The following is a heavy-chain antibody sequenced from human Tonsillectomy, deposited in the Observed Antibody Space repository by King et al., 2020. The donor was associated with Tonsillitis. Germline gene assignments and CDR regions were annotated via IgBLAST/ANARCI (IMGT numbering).Heavy chain of an antibody. Sequence: TLKESGPTLVKHTQTLTLTCTFSGFSLSTSGVGVGWIRQPPGKALEWLALIFWDGYKRYSPSLKSRNLITKDTSKNQVVLTMTNMDPVDTATYYCAHRLYSSSSHWFDPWGQGTLVTVSS. D-gene: IGHD6-6*01. CDR2: IFWDGYK. CDR1: GFSLSTSGVG. J-gene: IGHJ5*02. V-gene: IGHV2-5*02. CDR3: AHRLYSSSSHWFDP.